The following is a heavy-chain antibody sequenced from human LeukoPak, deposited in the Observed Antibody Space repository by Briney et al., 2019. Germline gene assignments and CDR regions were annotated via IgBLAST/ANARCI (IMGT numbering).Heavy chain of an antibody. CDR1: GYSFTSYW. J-gene: IGHJ3*02. D-gene: IGHD2-2*01. V-gene: IGHV5-51*01. CDR2: IYPGDSDT. CDR3: ARQQDCSSTSCYLGSSAFDI. Sequence: GESLQISCKGSGYSFTSYWIGWVRQLPGKGLEWMGIIYPGDSDTRYSPSFQGQVTISADKSISTAYLQWSSLKASDTAMYYCARQQDCSSTSCYLGSSAFDIWGQGTMVTVSS.